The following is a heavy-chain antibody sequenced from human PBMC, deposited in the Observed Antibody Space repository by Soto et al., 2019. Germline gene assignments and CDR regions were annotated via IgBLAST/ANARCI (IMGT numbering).Heavy chain of an antibody. CDR3: ARTYYYYYAMDV. CDR1: GGSASSGGYY. J-gene: IGHJ6*02. V-gene: IGHV4-31*03. Sequence: QVQLQESGPGLVKPSQTLSLTCTVSGGSASSGGYYWTWIRQQPGKGLEWIGYIYYSGTTYYNPPLKSRVTISVDKSKNQLSLKLSAVTAADTAVYYCARTYYYYYAMDVWGQGTMVTVSS. CDR2: IYYSGTT.